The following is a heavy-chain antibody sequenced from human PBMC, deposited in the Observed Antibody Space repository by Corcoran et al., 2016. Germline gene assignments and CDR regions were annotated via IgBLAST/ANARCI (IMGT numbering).Heavy chain of an antibody. CDR1: GYTFTGYY. Sequence: QVQLVQYGAEVKKPGASVKVSCKAAGYTFTGYYMHWVRQAPGQGLEWMGWINPNSGGTNYAQKFQGRVTMTRDTSISTAYMELSRLRSDDTAAYYCARGPVAYYDSSGYYGYWGQGTLVTVSS. CDR3: ARGPVAYYDSSGYYGY. D-gene: IGHD3-22*01. V-gene: IGHV1-2*02. CDR2: INPNSGGT. J-gene: IGHJ4*02.